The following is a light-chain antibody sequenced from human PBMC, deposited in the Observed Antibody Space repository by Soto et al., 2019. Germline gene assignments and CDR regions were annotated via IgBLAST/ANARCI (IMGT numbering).Light chain of an antibody. CDR1: TGTLTSGHF. CDR3: LLYYSGARV. V-gene: IGLV7-46*01. CDR2: DTS. J-gene: IGLJ2*01. Sequence: QAVVTQEPSLTVSPGGTVTLTCGSSTGTLTSGHFPYWFQQKPGQAPRALIFDTSNRHSWTPARFSGSLLGGKAALTLSGAQPEDEADYYCLLYYSGARVFGGGTKQTVL.